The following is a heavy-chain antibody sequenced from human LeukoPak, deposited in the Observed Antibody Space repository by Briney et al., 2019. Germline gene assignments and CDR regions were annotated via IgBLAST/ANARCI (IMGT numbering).Heavy chain of an antibody. D-gene: IGHD1-26*01. CDR3: ARDGKTIYYYYYMDV. V-gene: IGHV3-11*04. J-gene: IGHJ6*03. CDR1: GFTFSDYY. Sequence: SGGSLRLSCAASGFTFSDYYMSWIRQAPGKGLEWVSYISSSGSTIYYADSVKGRFTISRDNAKNSLYLQMNSLRAEDTAVYYCARDGKTIYYYYYMDVWGKGTTVTVSS. CDR2: ISSSGSTI.